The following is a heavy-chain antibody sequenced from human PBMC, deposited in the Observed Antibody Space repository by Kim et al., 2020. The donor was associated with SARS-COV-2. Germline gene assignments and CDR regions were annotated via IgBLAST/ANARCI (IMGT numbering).Heavy chain of an antibody. CDR1: GGSISSYY. CDR2: MYYNGNT. CDR3: ARAGIATGTSRYHYGMDV. D-gene: IGHD1-1*01. Sequence: SETLSLTCTVSGGSISSYYWTWIRQPPGKGLEWIGWMYYNGNTHYNPSLKSRVTISVNTSKNQLSLKVNSVTAADTAVYYCARAGIATGTSRYHYGMDVWGQGTTVTVSS. V-gene: IGHV4-59*01. J-gene: IGHJ6*02.